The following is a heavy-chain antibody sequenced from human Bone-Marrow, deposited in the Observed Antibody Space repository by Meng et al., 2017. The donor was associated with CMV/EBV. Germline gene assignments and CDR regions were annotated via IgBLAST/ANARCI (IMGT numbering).Heavy chain of an antibody. CDR3: ASSFSGGSSGWWEY. V-gene: IGHV3-48*03. J-gene: IGHJ4*02. CDR2: ISSSGSTI. D-gene: IGHD6-19*01. Sequence: GESLKISCAASGFTFSSYEMNWVRQAPGKGLEWVSYISSSGSTIYYADSVKGRFTISRDNAKNSLYLQMNSLRAEDTAVYYCASSFSGGSSGWWEYWGQGKLVNVAS. CDR1: GFTFSSYE.